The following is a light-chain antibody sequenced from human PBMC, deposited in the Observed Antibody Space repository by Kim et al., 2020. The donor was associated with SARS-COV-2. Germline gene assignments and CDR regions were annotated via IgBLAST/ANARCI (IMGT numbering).Light chain of an antibody. V-gene: IGKV3-15*01. CDR3: QQPSSWPLT. J-gene: IGKJ4*01. CDR2: GVS. CDR1: QTIRNN. Sequence: SQGERVTSSCRDSQTIRNNLVAWYKRKPGQTPRLLIYGVSARATGMPAWFSGSGAGTDFTLSISSLQSEDFAIYYCQQPSSWPLTFGGGTRVAI.